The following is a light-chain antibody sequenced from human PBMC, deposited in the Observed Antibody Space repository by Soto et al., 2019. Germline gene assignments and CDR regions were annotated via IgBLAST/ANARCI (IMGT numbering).Light chain of an antibody. Sequence: QSALTQPLSASGSPGQSVTISCTGTSSDVGGYKYVSWYQQHPGKAPKLMIYEVSERPSGVPDRFSGSKSGDTASLTVSGLQAEDEADYYCSSYAGTDSVEFGGGTQLTVL. V-gene: IGLV2-8*01. CDR2: EVS. CDR3: SSYAGTDSVE. J-gene: IGLJ2*01. CDR1: SSDVGGYKY.